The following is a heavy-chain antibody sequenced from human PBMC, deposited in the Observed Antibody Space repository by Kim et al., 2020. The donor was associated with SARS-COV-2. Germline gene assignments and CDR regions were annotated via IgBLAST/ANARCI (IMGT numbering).Heavy chain of an antibody. V-gene: IGHV4-39*07. CDR1: GGSIRSDSDY. CDR2: VDYTGHT. Sequence: SETLSLTCTVSGGSIRSDSDYWGWIRQPPGKRLEWSGTVDYTGHTYYNPSLKSRVTMSVDTSQNQFSLRLTSVTAAHTAGYDCARDTSGFYWHFDLWGR. J-gene: IGHJ2*01. D-gene: IGHD1-26*01. CDR3: ARDTSGFYWHFDL.